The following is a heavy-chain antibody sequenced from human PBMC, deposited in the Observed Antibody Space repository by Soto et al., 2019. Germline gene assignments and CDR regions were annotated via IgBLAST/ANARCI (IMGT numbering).Heavy chain of an antibody. V-gene: IGHV1-3*01. CDR2: INAGNGNT. CDR3: ARGITIFGVAPPYF. CDR1: GYTFTSYA. Sequence: ASVKVSGNASGYTFTSYAMHWARQAPGQTREGMRWINAGNGNTKYSQKFQGRVTITRDTSASTAYMELSSLRSEVTAVYYCARGITIFGVAPPYFWGQGTTVTV. J-gene: IGHJ6*02. D-gene: IGHD3-3*01.